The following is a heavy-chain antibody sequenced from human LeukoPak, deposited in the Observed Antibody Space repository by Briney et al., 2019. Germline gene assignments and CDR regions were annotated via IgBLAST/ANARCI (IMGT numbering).Heavy chain of an antibody. D-gene: IGHD1-26*01. CDR3: ARERVQSRELAAGPFDP. Sequence: SQTLSLTCTVSGGSISSGGYYWSWIRQPPGKGLEWIGYIYHSGSTYYNPSLKSRVTISVDRSKNQFSLKLSSVTAADTAVYYCARERVQSRELAAGPFDPWGQGTLVTVSS. V-gene: IGHV4-30-2*01. CDR1: GGSISSGGYY. CDR2: IYHSGST. J-gene: IGHJ5*02.